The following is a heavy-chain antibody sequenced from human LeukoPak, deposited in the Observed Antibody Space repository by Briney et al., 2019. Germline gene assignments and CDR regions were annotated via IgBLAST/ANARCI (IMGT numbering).Heavy chain of an antibody. J-gene: IGHJ4*02. Sequence: QPGGSLRLSCAASGFTFTDYWMTWVRQAPGKGLEWVANINQDGSEKYYVDSVKGRFTISRDNAKKSLCLQMNSLRVEDTAVYYCVRGRGWVDYWGQGTLVTVSS. D-gene: IGHD3-10*01. CDR3: VRGRGWVDY. V-gene: IGHV3-7*01. CDR1: GFTFTDYW. CDR2: INQDGSEK.